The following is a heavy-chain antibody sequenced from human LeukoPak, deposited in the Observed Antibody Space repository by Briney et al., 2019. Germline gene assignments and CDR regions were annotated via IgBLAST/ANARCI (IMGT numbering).Heavy chain of an antibody. CDR3: ARDPDRDGVDY. D-gene: IGHD1-14*01. J-gene: IGHJ4*02. CDR1: GFTFTSYW. V-gene: IGHV3-7*01. Sequence: GGSLRLSCAASGFTFTSYWMNWVRQAPGMGLDWVANIKQNGSEKYYVDSVKGRFTISRDNAKNSLYLQMNSLRAEDTAVYYCARDPDRDGVDYWGQGTLVTVSS. CDR2: IKQNGSEK.